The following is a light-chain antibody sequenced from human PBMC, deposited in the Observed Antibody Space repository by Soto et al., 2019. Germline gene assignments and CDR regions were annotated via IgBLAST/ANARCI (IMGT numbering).Light chain of an antibody. CDR2: EVS. J-gene: IGLJ1*01. CDR1: SSDVGGCDF. Sequence: QSVLTQPASVSGSPGQSITISCTGTSSDVGGCDFVSWYQQHPGKAPKVMIYEVSDRPSGVSNRFSGSKSGNTASLTISGLQAEDEADYYCSSYTSTTTYVFGTGTKVTV. CDR3: SSYTSTTTYV. V-gene: IGLV2-14*01.